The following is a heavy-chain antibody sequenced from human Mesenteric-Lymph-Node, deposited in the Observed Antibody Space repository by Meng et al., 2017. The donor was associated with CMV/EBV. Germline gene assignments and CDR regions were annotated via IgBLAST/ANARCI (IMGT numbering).Heavy chain of an antibody. CDR2: SHDSGST. CDR1: GGSIRGYY. CDR3: ASSGGDCGGGSCYSDPYYYYGMDV. Sequence: SETLSLTCTSSGGSIRGYYWSWIRQPPGKGLEWIGNSHDSGSTNCNPSLKSRVTISVDTTKNHFSLRLRSATAADTAVYYCASSGGDCGGGSCYSDPYYYYGMDVWGQGTSVTVSS. J-gene: IGHJ6*02. D-gene: IGHD2-15*01. V-gene: IGHV4-59*01.